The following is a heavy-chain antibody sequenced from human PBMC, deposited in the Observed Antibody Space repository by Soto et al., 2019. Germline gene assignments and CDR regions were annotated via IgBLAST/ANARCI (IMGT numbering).Heavy chain of an antibody. J-gene: IGHJ4*02. D-gene: IGHD1-26*01. Sequence: GESLKISCKRSGYSFTSYWIGCVRQMPGKGLEWMGIIYPGDSDTRYSPSFQGQVTISDDKSISTASLQWSSLKASDTAMYYCASGSGGYSGSYYGTFGYWGQGSLVTVSS. CDR1: GYSFTSYW. CDR3: ASGSGGYSGSYYGTFGY. CDR2: IYPGDSDT. V-gene: IGHV5-51*01.